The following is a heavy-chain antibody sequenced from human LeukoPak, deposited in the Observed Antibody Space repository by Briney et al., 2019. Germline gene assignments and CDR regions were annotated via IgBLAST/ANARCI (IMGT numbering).Heavy chain of an antibody. J-gene: IGHJ6*03. CDR2: IHSGGTT. V-gene: IGHV4-4*07. CDR1: GGSISDDY. Sequence: SETLSLTCTVSGGSISDDYSTWMRQPAGKGLEWIGRIHSGGTTNYNPSLMSRVTLSIDKSKKHISLRLTSVTAADTALYYCARDNGSGYTKGYEHYYYYLDVWGKGTTVTVSS. D-gene: IGHD3-3*02. CDR3: ARDNGSGYTKGYEHYYYYLDV.